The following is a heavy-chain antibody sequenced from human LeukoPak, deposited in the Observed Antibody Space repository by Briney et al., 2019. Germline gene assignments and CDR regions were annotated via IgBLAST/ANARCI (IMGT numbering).Heavy chain of an antibody. CDR3: AKDHLYCSGGSCYGDY. V-gene: IGHV3-23*01. D-gene: IGHD2-15*01. J-gene: IGHJ4*02. CDR1: GFTFSSYA. CDR2: ISTSGGGT. Sequence: SGGSLRLSCAASGFTFSSYAMSWVRQAPGKGLEWVSAISTSGGGTYHADSVKGRFTISRDNSKNALYLHMNSLRAEDTAIYYCAKDHLYCSGGSCYGDYWGQGTLVTVSS.